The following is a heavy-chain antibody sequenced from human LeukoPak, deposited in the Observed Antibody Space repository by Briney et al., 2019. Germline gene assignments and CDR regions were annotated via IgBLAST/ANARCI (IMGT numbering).Heavy chain of an antibody. CDR2: IYTSGST. J-gene: IGHJ5*02. V-gene: IGHV4-61*02. D-gene: IGHD6-13*01. Sequence: SETLSLTCTVSGGSISSGSYYWSWIRQPAGKGLEWIGRIYTSGSTNYNPSLKSRVTISVDTSKNQFSLKLSSVTAADTAVYYCARQVWGSSWYGTAHWFDPWGQGTLVTVSS. CDR3: ARQVWGSSWYGTAHWFDP. CDR1: GGSISSGSYY.